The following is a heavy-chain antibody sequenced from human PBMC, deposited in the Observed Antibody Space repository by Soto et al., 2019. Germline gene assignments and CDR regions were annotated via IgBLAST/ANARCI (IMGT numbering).Heavy chain of an antibody. J-gene: IGHJ4*02. Sequence: EVQLVESGGGLVQPGGSLRLSCVGSGFTFSGYWMTWVRQAPGKGLEWVANIKEDGSEKYYVDSVKGRFTISRDNAENSPYLQMNSLRPEDTAVYYCARERGRGTDCWECIDFWGQGTLVTVSS. CDR3: ARERGRGTDCWECIDF. CDR1: GFTFSGYW. CDR2: IKEDGSEK. V-gene: IGHV3-7*01. D-gene: IGHD2-21*01.